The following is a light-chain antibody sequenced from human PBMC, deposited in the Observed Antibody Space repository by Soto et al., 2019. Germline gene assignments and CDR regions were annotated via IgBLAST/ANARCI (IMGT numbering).Light chain of an antibody. Sequence: DIPMTHSPSTLSASVGDRVTITCRASQSISSWLAWYQQKPGKAPKLLIYDASSLESGVPSRFSGSGSGTEFTLTISSLQPDDFATYYCQQYNSYGTFGQGTKVEIK. V-gene: IGKV1-5*01. J-gene: IGKJ1*01. CDR3: QQYNSYGT. CDR1: QSISSW. CDR2: DAS.